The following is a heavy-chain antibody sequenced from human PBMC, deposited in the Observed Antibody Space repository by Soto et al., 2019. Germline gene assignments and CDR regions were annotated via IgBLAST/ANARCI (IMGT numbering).Heavy chain of an antibody. D-gene: IGHD2-2*01. CDR1: GFTFSSYS. CDR2: ISSSSSYI. V-gene: IGHV3-21*01. CDR3: ARDPSPHCRSTTCYQWGGLYYFDY. J-gene: IGHJ4*02. Sequence: EVQLVESGGGLVKPGGSLRLSCAASGFTFSSYSMNWVRQAPGKGLEWVSSISSSSSYIYYADSVKGRFTISRDKAKNSLDLQLNSLRAEDTAVYNCARDPSPHCRSTTCYQWGGLYYFDYWGQGTLVTFSS.